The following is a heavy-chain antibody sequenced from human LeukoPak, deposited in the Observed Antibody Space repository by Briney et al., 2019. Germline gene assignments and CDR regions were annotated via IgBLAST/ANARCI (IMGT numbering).Heavy chain of an antibody. CDR2: IIPILGIA. J-gene: IGHJ3*02. CDR1: GGTFSSYA. D-gene: IGHD3-22*01. Sequence: ASVKVSCKASGGTFSSYAISWVRQAPGQGLEWMGRIIPILGIANYAQKFQGRVTITADKSTSTAYMELSSLRSEDTAVYYCAKEMSTMIVVVIGAFDIWGQGTMVTVSS. V-gene: IGHV1-69*04. CDR3: AKEMSTMIVVVIGAFDI.